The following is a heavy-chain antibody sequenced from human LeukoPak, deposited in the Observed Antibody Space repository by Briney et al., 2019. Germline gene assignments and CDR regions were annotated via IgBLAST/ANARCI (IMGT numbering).Heavy chain of an antibody. V-gene: IGHV3-21*01. CDR1: GFTFSSYA. D-gene: IGHD3-10*01. CDR2: ISNSDSST. J-gene: IGHJ4*02. CDR3: ARVDEGFGVLPGGYFDY. Sequence: PGGSLRLSCAASGFTFSSYAMSWVRQAPGKGLEWVSTISNSDSSTYYADLVKGRFTISRDNAKNSLYLQMNSLRAEDTAVYYCARVDEGFGVLPGGYFDYWGQGTLVTVSS.